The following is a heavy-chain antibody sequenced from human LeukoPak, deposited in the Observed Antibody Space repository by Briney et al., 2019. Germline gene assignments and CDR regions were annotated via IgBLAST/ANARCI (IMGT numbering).Heavy chain of an antibody. CDR1: GLTFNSYW. Sequence: PGRSLRLSCTGSGLTFNSYWMSWVRQAPGKGLEWVASIKQDGSEKQYVDSVKGRFTISRDNAKNSLYLQMNSLRAEDTAVYYCARDQDSGYDYWGQGTLVTVSS. CDR2: IKQDGSEK. CDR3: ARDQDSGYDY. J-gene: IGHJ4*02. V-gene: IGHV3-7*03. D-gene: IGHD6-25*01.